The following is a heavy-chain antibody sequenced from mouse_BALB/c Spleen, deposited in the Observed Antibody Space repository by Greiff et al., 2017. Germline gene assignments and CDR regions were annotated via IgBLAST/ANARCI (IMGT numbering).Heavy chain of an antibody. Sequence: EVQGVESGGGLVKPGGSLKLSCAASGFTFSSYTMSWVRQTPEKRLEWVATISSGGSYTYYPDSVKGRFTISRDNAKNTLYLQMSSLKSEDTAMYCCTRDRVGGFDCWGRGATLTVSS. D-gene: IGHD1-1*01. J-gene: IGHJ2*01. CDR3: TRDRVGGFDC. CDR1: GFTFSSYT. V-gene: IGHV5-6-4*01. CDR2: ISSGGSYT.